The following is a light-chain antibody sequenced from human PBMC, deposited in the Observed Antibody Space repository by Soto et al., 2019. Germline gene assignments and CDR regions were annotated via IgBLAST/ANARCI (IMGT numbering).Light chain of an antibody. CDR1: QSVTNNY. CDR2: GSS. CDR3: QQYGSSPPYT. V-gene: IGKV3-20*01. J-gene: IGKJ2*01. Sequence: TLSLSPGERATLSCRASQSVTNNYFAWYQQKPGQAPRLLIFGSSDRATGIPDRFSGSGSGTDFTLTISRLEPEDFAVYYCQQYGSSPPYTFGQGTKLEIK.